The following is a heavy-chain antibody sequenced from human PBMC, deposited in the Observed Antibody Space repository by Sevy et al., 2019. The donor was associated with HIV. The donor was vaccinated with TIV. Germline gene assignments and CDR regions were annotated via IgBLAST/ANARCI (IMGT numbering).Heavy chain of an antibody. J-gene: IGHJ4*02. V-gene: IGHV4-39*01. Sequence: SETLSLTCTVSGDSMSRSNHYWGWIRQPPGKGLEWIGIIYYRGTTYYNPSLKSRITISEDTSKNQFSLRLTSVTAADTALYFCARLLGDNGYFDQWGQGTLVTVSS. D-gene: IGHD4-17*01. CDR3: ARLLGDNGYFDQ. CDR2: IYYRGTT. CDR1: GDSMSRSNHY.